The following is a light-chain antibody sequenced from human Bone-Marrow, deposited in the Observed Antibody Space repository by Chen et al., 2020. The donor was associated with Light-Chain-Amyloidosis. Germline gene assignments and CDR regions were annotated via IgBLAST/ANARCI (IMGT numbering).Light chain of an antibody. Sequence: DIVLTQNPLSLPVTPGEPASISCRSSQSLLHRNGYNYLGWYLQKPGQSPQLLIYLVSNRASGVPDRYSGSGSGTDFTLKISRVEAEDVGVYYCMQTVQSTWTFGQGTKVEIK. V-gene: IGKV2-28*01. J-gene: IGKJ1*01. CDR1: QSLLHRNGYNY. CDR3: MQTVQSTWT. CDR2: LVS.